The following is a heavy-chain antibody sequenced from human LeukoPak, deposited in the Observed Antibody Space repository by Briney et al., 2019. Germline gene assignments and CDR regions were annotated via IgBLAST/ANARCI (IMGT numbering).Heavy chain of an antibody. Sequence: PSETLSLTRSVSDVSITSSSNYWGWIRQPPGKGLEWIGSIYSSGNTYYNPSLRSRVTISVDTSKNHFSLKLGSVIVADTAVYYCARGRGGRLAQSFDYWGQGILVTVSS. CDR1: DVSITSSSNY. J-gene: IGHJ4*02. CDR2: IYSSGNT. D-gene: IGHD3-16*01. V-gene: IGHV4-39*02. CDR3: ARGRGGRLAQSFDY.